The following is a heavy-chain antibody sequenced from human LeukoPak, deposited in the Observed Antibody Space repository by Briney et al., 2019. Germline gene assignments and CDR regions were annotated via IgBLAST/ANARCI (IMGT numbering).Heavy chain of an antibody. CDR1: GFTFSDYY. Sequence: GGSRGLSCAASGFTFSDYYMDWVRQASGKGLDWVARIRNKANTYTTEYAASVKGRFTISRDESKNSLYLQMNSLKTEDTAVYFCARAGVGTRYFDLWGRGTLVTVSS. J-gene: IGHJ2*01. CDR2: IRNKANTYTT. V-gene: IGHV3-72*01. CDR3: ARAGVGTRYFDL. D-gene: IGHD6-13*01.